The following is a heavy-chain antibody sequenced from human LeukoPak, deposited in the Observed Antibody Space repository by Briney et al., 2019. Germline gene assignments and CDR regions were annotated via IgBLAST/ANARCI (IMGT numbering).Heavy chain of an antibody. CDR3: ASTNTFDY. CDR2: VKHDGSEK. J-gene: IGHJ4*02. Sequence: GGSLRLSCAASGFTFSNYWMNWVRQAPGKGLEWVANVKHDGSEKNYVDSVKGRFTISRDNTKNSLYLQLNSLRAEDTAVYYCASTNTFDYWGQGTLVTVSS. V-gene: IGHV3-7*02. CDR1: GFTFSNYW.